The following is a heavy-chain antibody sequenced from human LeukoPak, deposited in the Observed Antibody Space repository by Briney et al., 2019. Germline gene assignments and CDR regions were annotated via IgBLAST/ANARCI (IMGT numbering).Heavy chain of an antibody. Sequence: GGSLRLSCVASEFTFRSYDMHWVRQAPGKGLEWVAVISYDGSNKDYADSVKGRFTISRDNTKNTLFLQMNSLRAEDTAVYYCARGPRVGAAGFVYYHYIDVWGKGTTVTVSS. CDR1: EFTFRSYD. D-gene: IGHD1-26*01. V-gene: IGHV3-30*03. CDR2: ISYDGSNK. J-gene: IGHJ6*03. CDR3: ARGPRVGAAGFVYYHYIDV.